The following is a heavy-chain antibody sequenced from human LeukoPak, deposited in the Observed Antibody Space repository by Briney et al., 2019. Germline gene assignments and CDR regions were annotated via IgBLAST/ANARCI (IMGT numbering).Heavy chain of an antibody. V-gene: IGHV3-7*01. Sequence: GGSLRLSCAASGFTFSSYAMSWVRQAPGKGLEGVANIKQDGSEKYYVDSVKGRFTISRDNAKNSLYLQMNSLRAEDTAVYYCARGGYSSSPPLFDPWGQGTLVTVSS. CDR1: GFTFSSYA. CDR2: IKQDGSEK. D-gene: IGHD6-13*01. CDR3: ARGGYSSSPPLFDP. J-gene: IGHJ5*02.